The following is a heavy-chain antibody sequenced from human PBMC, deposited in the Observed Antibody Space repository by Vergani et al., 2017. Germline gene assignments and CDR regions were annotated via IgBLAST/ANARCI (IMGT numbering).Heavy chain of an antibody. CDR1: GFPLSKAW. D-gene: IGHD1-26*01. V-gene: IGHV3-74*01. J-gene: IGHJ4*02. CDR3: ARDGAGTIDFDY. CDR2: VGFDGSDT. Sequence: EVQLVESGGGLVQPGGSLRLSCAASGFPLSKAWIHWVRQGPGKGLEWVSRVGFDGSDTVYADSVKGRFTISKDSAMNTVHLQMTNVRAEDTAVYFCARDGAGTIDFDYWGPGILVTVSS.